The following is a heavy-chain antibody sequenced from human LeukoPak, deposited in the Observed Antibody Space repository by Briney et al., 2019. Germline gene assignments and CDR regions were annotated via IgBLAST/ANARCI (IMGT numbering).Heavy chain of an antibody. J-gene: IGHJ4*02. CDR1: GGSISNYY. D-gene: IGHD6-13*01. CDR3: AKRHSSNWPYYFDY. Sequence: SETLSLTCTVSGGSISNYYWIWIRQPQGKALEGIGYIHTSGTTNSNPSLKTRVSMSVDRSKTQFSLSLSSVTAADTAVYYCAKRHSSNWPYYFDYWGQGTLVTVSS. V-gene: IGHV4-4*09. CDR2: IHTSGTT.